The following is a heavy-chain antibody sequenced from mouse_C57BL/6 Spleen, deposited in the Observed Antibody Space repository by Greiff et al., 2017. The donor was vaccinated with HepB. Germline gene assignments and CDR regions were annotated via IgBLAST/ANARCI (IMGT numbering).Heavy chain of an antibody. V-gene: IGHV1-55*01. CDR3: ARSYYGSSWFAY. J-gene: IGHJ3*01. D-gene: IGHD1-1*01. Sequence: VKLQQPGAELVKPGASVKMSCKASGYTFTSYWITWVKQRPGQGLEWIGDIYPGSGSTNYNEKFKSKATLTVDTSSSTAYMQLSSLTSEDSAVYYCARSYYGSSWFAYWGQGTLVTVSA. CDR1: GYTFTSYW. CDR2: IYPGSGST.